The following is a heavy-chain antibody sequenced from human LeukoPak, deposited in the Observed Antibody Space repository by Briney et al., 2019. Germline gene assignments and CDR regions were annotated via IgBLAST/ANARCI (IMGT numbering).Heavy chain of an antibody. J-gene: IGHJ4*02. D-gene: IGHD2-2*01. CDR2: IFYNEGT. CDR1: SGSFRTYY. Sequence: PSETLSLTCTVSSGSFRTYYWSWIRQPPGKGLEWIGYIFYNEGTSYNPSLKSRVTISVDTSNNQLSLKVNSVTAADTAVYYCARVYCSSTSCYENFDYWGQGTLVTVSS. V-gene: IGHV4-59*01. CDR3: ARVYCSSTSCYENFDY.